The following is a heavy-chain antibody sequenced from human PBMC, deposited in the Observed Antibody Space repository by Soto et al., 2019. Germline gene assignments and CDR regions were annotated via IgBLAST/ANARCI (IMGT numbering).Heavy chain of an antibody. CDR1: GFTFSSYA. V-gene: IGHV3-23*01. Sequence: GGSLRLSCAASGFTFSSYAMSWVRQAPGKGLEWVSAISGSGGSTYYADSVKGRFTISRDNSKNTLYLQMNSLRAEDTAVYYCAKDPRYCSSTSCYGAFDYWGQGTLVTVSS. D-gene: IGHD2-2*01. J-gene: IGHJ4*02. CDR3: AKDPRYCSSTSCYGAFDY. CDR2: ISGSGGST.